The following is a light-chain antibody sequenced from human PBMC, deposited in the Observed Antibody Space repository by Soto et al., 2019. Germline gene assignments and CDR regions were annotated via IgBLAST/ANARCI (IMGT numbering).Light chain of an antibody. CDR2: DVS. CDR1: SSDVGGYNY. J-gene: IGLJ1*01. V-gene: IGLV2-14*01. Sequence: QSVLTQPASVSGSPGQSITISCTGTSSDVGGYNYVSWYQQHPGKAPQLMISDVSNRPSAVSNRFSGSKSGNTASLTISRLQPEDEADYYCSSYTTSSTYAFGTGTKVTVL. CDR3: SSYTTSSTYA.